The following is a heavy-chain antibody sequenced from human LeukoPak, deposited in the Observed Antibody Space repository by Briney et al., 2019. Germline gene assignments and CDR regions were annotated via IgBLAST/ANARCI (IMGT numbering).Heavy chain of an antibody. Sequence: SETLSLTCAVYGGSFSGYYWSWIRQPPGKGLEWIGEINHSGSTNYNPSLKSRVTISVDTSKNQFSLKLSSVTAADTAVYYCARSVGIWGYYGSGRYWSLGYYMDVWGKGTTVTVSS. D-gene: IGHD3-10*01. J-gene: IGHJ6*03. CDR3: ARSVGIWGYYGSGRYWSLGYYMDV. CDR1: GGSFSGYY. V-gene: IGHV4-34*01. CDR2: INHSGST.